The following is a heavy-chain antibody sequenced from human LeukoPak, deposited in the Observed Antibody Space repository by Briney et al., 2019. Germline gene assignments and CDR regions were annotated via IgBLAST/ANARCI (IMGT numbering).Heavy chain of an antibody. Sequence: SETPSLTCTVSGGSISSYYWSWIRQPPGKGLEWIGYIYYSGSTNYNPSLKSRVTISVDTSKNQFSLKLSSVTAADTAVYYCARVGYYYDSSGFYDYWGQGTLVTVSS. CDR1: GGSISSYY. D-gene: IGHD3-22*01. V-gene: IGHV4-59*01. CDR3: ARVGYYYDSSGFYDY. CDR2: IYYSGST. J-gene: IGHJ4*02.